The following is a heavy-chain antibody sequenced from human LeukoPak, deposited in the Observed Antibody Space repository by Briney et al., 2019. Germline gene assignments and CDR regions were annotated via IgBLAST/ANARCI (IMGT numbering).Heavy chain of an antibody. CDR3: ARVPRSGGSIDY. Sequence: GGFLRLSCAASGFTFSDYYMTWIRQAPGKGLEWVSYISSSGSTTHYADSVKGRFTISRDNAKNSLYVQMKSLRAEDTAVYYCARVPRSGGSIDYWGQGTLVTVSS. V-gene: IGHV3-11*01. CDR2: ISSSGSTT. J-gene: IGHJ4*02. D-gene: IGHD6-19*01. CDR1: GFTFSDYY.